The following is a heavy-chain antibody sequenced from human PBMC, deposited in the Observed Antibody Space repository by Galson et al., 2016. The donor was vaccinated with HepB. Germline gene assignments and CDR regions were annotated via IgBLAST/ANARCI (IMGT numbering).Heavy chain of an antibody. J-gene: IGHJ5*02. Sequence: CAISGDSVSSNSAAWTWIRQSPLRGLEWLGRTYYRSKWYNDYAVSVKSRITKHPDTSKHQFSLQLTSVTPEDTAVYYCARVRCSTFRCQNGFDPWGQGTLVTVSS. CDR1: GDSVSSNSAA. CDR3: ARVRCSTFRCQNGFDP. CDR2: TYYRSKWYN. V-gene: IGHV6-1*01. D-gene: IGHD2/OR15-2a*01.